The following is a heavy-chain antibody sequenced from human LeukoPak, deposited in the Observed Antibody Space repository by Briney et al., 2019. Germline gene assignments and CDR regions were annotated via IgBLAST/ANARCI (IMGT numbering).Heavy chain of an antibody. CDR1: GGSISSYY. CDR3: VRHSAYSSSSNLDP. V-gene: IGHV4-4*07. CDR2: IYTSGST. Sequence: PSETLSLTCTVSGGSISSYYWSWIRQPAGKGLEWIGRIYTSGSTNYNPSLKSRVTMSVDTSKNQFSLKLSSVTAADTAVYYCVRHSAYSSSSNLDPWGQGTLVTVSS. D-gene: IGHD6-6*01. J-gene: IGHJ5*02.